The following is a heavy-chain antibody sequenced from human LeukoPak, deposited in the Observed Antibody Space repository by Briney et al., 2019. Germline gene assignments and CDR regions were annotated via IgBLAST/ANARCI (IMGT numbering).Heavy chain of an antibody. V-gene: IGHV4-59*01. D-gene: IGHD2-2*01. CDR1: GGSISSYY. CDR2: IYYSGST. Sequence: SETLSLTCSVSGGSISSYYWSWIRQPPGKGLEWIGYIYYSGSTNYNPSLKSRVTISVDTSKNQFSLKLSSVTAADTAVYYCARVCSSTSCYAFGIWGQGTMVIVSS. CDR3: ARVCSSTSCYAFGI. J-gene: IGHJ3*02.